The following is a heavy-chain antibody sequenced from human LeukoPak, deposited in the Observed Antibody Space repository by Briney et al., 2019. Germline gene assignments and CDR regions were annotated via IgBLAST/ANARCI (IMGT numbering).Heavy chain of an antibody. J-gene: IGHJ4*02. CDR1: GGSISSSSYY. D-gene: IGHD1-26*01. CDR3: ARDPIVGATRGSY. Sequence: SGTLSLTCTVSGGSISSSSYYWGWIRQPPGKGLEWIGSIYYSGSTYYNPSLKSRVTISVDTSKNQFSLKLSSVTAADTAVYYCARDPIVGATRGSYWGQGTLVTVSS. V-gene: IGHV4-39*07. CDR2: IYYSGST.